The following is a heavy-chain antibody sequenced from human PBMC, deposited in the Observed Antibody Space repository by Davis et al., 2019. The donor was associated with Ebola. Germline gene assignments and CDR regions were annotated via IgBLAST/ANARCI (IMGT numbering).Heavy chain of an antibody. J-gene: IGHJ4*02. D-gene: IGHD3-22*01. CDR1: GGSISSYY. V-gene: IGHV4-59*01. CDR3: ARVLFNYHSSGPLGY. CDR2: IYYSGST. Sequence: MPSETLSLTCTVSGGSISSYYWSWIRQPPGKGLEWIGYIYYSGSTNYNPSLKSRVTISVDTSKNQFSLKLSSVTAADTAVYYCARVLFNYHSSGPLGYWGQGTLVTVSS.